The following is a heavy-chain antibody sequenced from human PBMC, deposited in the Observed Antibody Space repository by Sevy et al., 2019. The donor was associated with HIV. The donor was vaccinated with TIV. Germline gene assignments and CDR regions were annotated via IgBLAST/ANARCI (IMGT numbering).Heavy chain of an antibody. CDR2: IWYDGGNI. J-gene: IGHJ1*01. D-gene: IGHD2-15*01. V-gene: IGHV3-33*08. CDR1: GFTFSNSG. CDR3: ASEVQYCSGGSCYTVEYFQH. Sequence: GGSLRLSCAASGFTFSNSGMHWVRQAPGKGLEWVAVIWYDGGNIYYADSVKGRFTISRDNTKNTLYLQMNSLRPEDTAVYYCASEVQYCSGGSCYTVEYFQHWGQGTLVTVSS.